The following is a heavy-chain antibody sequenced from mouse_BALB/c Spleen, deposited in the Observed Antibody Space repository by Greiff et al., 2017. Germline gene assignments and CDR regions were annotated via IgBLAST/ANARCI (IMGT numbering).Heavy chain of an antibody. CDR3: ARSMITTGMDY. D-gene: IGHD2-4*01. V-gene: IGHV7-1*02. CDR2: SRNKANDYTT. J-gene: IGHJ4*01. Sequence: EVQGVESGGGLVQPGGSLRLSCATSGFTFSDFYMEWVRQPPGKRLEWIAASRNKANDYTTEYSASVKGRFIVSRDTSQSILYLQMNALRAEDTAIYYCARSMITTGMDYWGQGTSVTVSS. CDR1: GFTFSDFY.